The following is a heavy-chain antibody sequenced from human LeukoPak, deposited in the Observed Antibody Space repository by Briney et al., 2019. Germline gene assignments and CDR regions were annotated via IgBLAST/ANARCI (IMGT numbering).Heavy chain of an antibody. V-gene: IGHV4-34*01. CDR3: ARAGAWQIDP. Sequence: SETLSLTCAVYGGSFSGYYWSWIRQPPGKGLEWIGEINHSGSTNYNPSLKSRVTISVDTSKNQFSLKLSSVTAADTAVYYCARAGAWQIDPWGQGTLVTVTS. J-gene: IGHJ5*02. CDR2: INHSGST. D-gene: IGHD3-10*01. CDR1: GGSFSGYY.